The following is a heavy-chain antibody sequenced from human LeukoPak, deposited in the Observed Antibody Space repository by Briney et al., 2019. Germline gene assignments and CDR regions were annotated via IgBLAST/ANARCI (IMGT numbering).Heavy chain of an antibody. CDR2: IYYSGST. D-gene: IGHD1-14*01. V-gene: IGHV4-39*07. Sequence: PSETLSLTCTVSGVSISSSSYYWGWLRQPPGKGLEWIVSIYYSGSTYYNPSLKSRVTISVDTSKNQFSLKLSSVTAADTAVYYCARVQYHKGTTFDYWGQGTLVTVSS. J-gene: IGHJ4*02. CDR3: ARVQYHKGTTFDY. CDR1: GVSISSSSYY.